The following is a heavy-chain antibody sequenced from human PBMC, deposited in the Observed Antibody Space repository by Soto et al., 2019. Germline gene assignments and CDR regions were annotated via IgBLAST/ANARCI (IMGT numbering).Heavy chain of an antibody. D-gene: IGHD2-15*01. J-gene: IGHJ4*02. Sequence: SETLSLTCTVSGGSISSSSYYWGWIRQPPGKGLEWIGSIYYSGSTYYNPSLKSRVTISVDTSKNQFSLKLSSVTAADTAVYYCARLMDIVVVVAAKGNVYWGQGTLVTVSS. V-gene: IGHV4-39*01. CDR2: IYYSGST. CDR1: GGSISSSSYY. CDR3: ARLMDIVVVVAAKGNVY.